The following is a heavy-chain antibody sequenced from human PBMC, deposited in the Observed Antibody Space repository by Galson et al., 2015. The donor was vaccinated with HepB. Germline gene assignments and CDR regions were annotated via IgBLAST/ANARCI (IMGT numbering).Heavy chain of an antibody. CDR1: GGIFSSHA. CDR2: IIPIFATA. D-gene: IGHD2-2*01. Sequence: SVKVSCKASGGIFSSHAITWVRQAPGLGLEWMGGIIPIFATANYAQKFQGRVTIIADESTSTAYMELSSLRSEDTAVYYCARGSVVVVPAAPGPCCAFDIWGQGTMVTVSS. V-gene: IGHV1-69*13. CDR3: ARGSVVVVPAAPGPCCAFDI. J-gene: IGHJ3*02.